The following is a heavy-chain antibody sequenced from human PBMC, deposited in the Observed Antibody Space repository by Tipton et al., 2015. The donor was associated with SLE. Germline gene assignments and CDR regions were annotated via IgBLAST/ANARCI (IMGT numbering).Heavy chain of an antibody. V-gene: IGHV4-61*09. CDR2: IHSRGST. J-gene: IGHJ4*02. CDR1: GGSISRDDYY. CDR3: ARDGYSSGWDGDFDY. D-gene: IGHD6-19*01. Sequence: TLSLTCTVSGGSISRDDYYWSWIRQSAGKGLEWIGHIHSRGSTDYNPSLRNRVTMSADTSKNQFSLKLTSVTAADTAVYYCARDGYSSGWDGDFDYWGQGTLVTVSS.